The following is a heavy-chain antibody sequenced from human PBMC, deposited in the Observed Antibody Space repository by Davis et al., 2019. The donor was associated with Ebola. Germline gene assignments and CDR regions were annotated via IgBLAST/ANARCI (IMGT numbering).Heavy chain of an antibody. D-gene: IGHD3-22*01. CDR1: GFTFSSYA. CDR2: ISGSGGST. J-gene: IGHJ4*02. CDR3: AKDPHYYDSSGCFDY. Sequence: GESLKISCAASGFTFSSYAMSWVRQAPGKGLEWVSAISGSGGSTYYADSVKGRFTISRDNSKNTLYLQMNSLRAEDTAVYYCAKDPHYYDSSGCFDYWGQGTLVTVSS. V-gene: IGHV3-23*01.